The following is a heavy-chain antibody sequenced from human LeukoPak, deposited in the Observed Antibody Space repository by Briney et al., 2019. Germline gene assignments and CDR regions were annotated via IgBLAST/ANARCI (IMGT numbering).Heavy chain of an antibody. Sequence: PSQTLSLTCTVSVGSISSGSYYWSWIRQPAGKGLEWIGRIYTSGSTNYNPSLKSRVTISVDTSKNQCSLKLSSVTAADTAVYYCARDQVVVVPAARHYYYYMDVWGKGTTVTVSS. D-gene: IGHD2-2*01. CDR3: ARDQVVVVPAARHYYYYMDV. J-gene: IGHJ6*03. CDR1: VGSISSGSYY. V-gene: IGHV4-61*02. CDR2: IYTSGST.